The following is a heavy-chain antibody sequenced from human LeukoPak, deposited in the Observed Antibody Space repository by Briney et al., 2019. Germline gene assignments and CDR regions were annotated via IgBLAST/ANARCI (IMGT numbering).Heavy chain of an antibody. J-gene: IGHJ5*02. CDR2: ISSSGSTI. D-gene: IGHD4-17*01. CDR1: GFTFSSYE. V-gene: IGHV3-48*03. Sequence: GGSLRLSCAASGFTFSSYEMNWVRQAPGKGLEWVSYISSSGSTIYYADSVKGRFTISRDNSKNTLYLQMNSLRADDTAVYYCAKGARGDTVTSIVGLNWFDPWGQGTLVTVSS. CDR3: AKGARGDTVTSIVGLNWFDP.